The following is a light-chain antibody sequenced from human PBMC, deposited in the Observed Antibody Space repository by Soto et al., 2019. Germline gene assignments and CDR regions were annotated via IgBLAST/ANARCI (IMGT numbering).Light chain of an antibody. CDR3: HQRYNWPRVT. J-gene: IGKJ5*01. Sequence: EIVLTQSPATLSLSPGERVTLSCRASKSVSNSLAWYQQKPGQPPRLLIYDVSNRATGIPARFSGSGSGTDSTLTITSLEPEDFAVYFCHQRYNWPRVTFGQGTQLEIK. CDR2: DVS. CDR1: KSVSNS. V-gene: IGKV3-11*01.